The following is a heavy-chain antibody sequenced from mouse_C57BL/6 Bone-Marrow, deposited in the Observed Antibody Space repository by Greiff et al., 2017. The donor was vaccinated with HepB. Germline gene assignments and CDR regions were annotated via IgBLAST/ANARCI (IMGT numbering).Heavy chain of an antibody. V-gene: IGHV7-3*01. CDR1: GFTFTDYY. D-gene: IGHD1-1*01. CDR2: IRNKANGYTT. Sequence: EVMLVESGGGLVQPGGSLSLSCAASGFTFTDYYMSWVRQPPGKALEWLGFIRNKANGYTTEYSASVKGRFTISRDNSQSILYLQMNALRAEDSATYYCARSPNYYGSSLWYFDVWGTGTTVTVSS. CDR3: ARSPNYYGSSLWYFDV. J-gene: IGHJ1*03.